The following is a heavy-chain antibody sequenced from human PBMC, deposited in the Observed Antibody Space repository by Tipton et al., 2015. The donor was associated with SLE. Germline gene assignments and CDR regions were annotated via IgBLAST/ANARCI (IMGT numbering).Heavy chain of an antibody. J-gene: IGHJ4*02. CDR1: GFTFSSYG. CDR2: IRYDGSNK. CDR3: AKGDPIRADY. D-gene: IGHD1-14*01. V-gene: IGHV3-30*02. Sequence: GSLRLSCAASGFTFSSYGMHWVRQAPGKGLEWVAFIRYDGSNKYYADSVKGRFTISRDNSKNTLYLQRNSLRAEDTAVYYCAKGDPIRADYWGQGTLVTVSS.